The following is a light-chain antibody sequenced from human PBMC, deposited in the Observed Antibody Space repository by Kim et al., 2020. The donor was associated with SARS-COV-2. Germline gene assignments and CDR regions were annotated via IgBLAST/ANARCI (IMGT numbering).Light chain of an antibody. V-gene: IGLV3-19*01. CDR1: SLRSYY. J-gene: IGLJ2*01. CDR2: GKN. Sequence: SSELTQDHAVSVALGQTVRITCQGDSLRSYYASWYQQKPGQAPVLVIHGKNTRPSGIPDRFSGSSSGNTASLTITGAQAEDEADYYCNSRDSSGNHVVFGGGTQLTVL. CDR3: NSRDSSGNHVV.